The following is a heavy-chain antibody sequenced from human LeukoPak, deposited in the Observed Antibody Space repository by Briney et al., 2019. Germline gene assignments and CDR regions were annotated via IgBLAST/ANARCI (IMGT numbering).Heavy chain of an antibody. CDR2: INSDGRST. CDR3: ATSRDFHFDY. Sequence: PGGSLRLSCAASGFTFSTSWMHWVRQVPGKGLVWVSRINSDGRSTDYADSVKGRFTISRDNAKSSLYLQMNSLTAEDTAIYYCATSRDFHFDYWGQGTLVTVSS. CDR1: GFTFSTSW. V-gene: IGHV3-74*01. D-gene: IGHD2/OR15-2a*01. J-gene: IGHJ4*02.